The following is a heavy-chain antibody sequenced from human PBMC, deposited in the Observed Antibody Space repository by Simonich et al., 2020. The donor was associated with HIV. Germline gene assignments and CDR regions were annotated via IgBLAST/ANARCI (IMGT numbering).Heavy chain of an antibody. J-gene: IGHJ4*02. D-gene: IGHD6-13*01. V-gene: IGHV3-33*01. CDR1: GFTFSSYG. Sequence: QVQLVESGGGVVQPGRSLRLSCAASGFTFSSYGMHWVRQAPGKGLEWVAVRWYDGNNKYYAEYVKGRFTISRDNYKNTLYLQMNSLRAEDTAVYYCARVPSEQQLDPFDYWGQGTLVTVSS. CDR2: RWYDGNNK. CDR3: ARVPSEQQLDPFDY.